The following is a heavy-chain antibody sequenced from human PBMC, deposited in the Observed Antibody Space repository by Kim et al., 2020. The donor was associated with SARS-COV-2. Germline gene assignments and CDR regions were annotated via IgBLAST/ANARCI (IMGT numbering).Heavy chain of an antibody. Sequence: YRHSADSVKGRFTNSRDNAENSFYLQMNSLRDEDTAVYYCVRDSNWSFDYWGQGTLVTVSS. V-gene: IGHV3-11*06. CDR3: VRDSNWSFDY. CDR2: YR. D-gene: IGHD6-13*01. J-gene: IGHJ4*02.